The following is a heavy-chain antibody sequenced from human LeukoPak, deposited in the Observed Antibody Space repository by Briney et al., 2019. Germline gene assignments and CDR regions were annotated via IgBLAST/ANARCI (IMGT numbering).Heavy chain of an antibody. V-gene: IGHV4-34*01. D-gene: IGHD2-15*01. J-gene: IGHJ6*03. CDR3: ATRRKIYCSGGSCSHYYYYYFMDV. CDR2: INHSGST. Sequence: SETLSLTCAVYGGSFSGYYRSWIRHPPGKGLEWIGEINHSGSTNYNPSLKSRVTISVDTSKNQFSLKLSSVTAADTAVYYCATRRKIYCSGGSCSHYYYYYFMDVWGKGTTVTISS. CDR1: GGSFSGYY.